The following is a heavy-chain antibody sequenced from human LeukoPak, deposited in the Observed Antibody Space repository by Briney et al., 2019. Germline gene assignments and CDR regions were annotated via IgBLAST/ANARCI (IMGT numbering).Heavy chain of an antibody. Sequence: GWSLRLSCAASGFSFSDYVMSWVRQAPGKGLEGVSYINHNGEMIYYEDFVKDRFTISRDNAKEPLYLQVNSLRDDAQARFYLLREHDWAFHYWGQGTLVTVSS. CDR2: INHNGEMI. J-gene: IGHJ4*02. CDR3: LREHDWAFHY. D-gene: IGHD3-9*01. V-gene: IGHV3-48*03. CDR1: GFSFSDYV.